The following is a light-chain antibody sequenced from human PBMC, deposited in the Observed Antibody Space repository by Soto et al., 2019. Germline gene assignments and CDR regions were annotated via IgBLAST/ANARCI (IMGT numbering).Light chain of an antibody. V-gene: IGKV3-15*01. CDR2: GAS. Sequence: EIVMTQSPATRSVSPGERATLSCRASQSVSTNLAWYQQKPGQAPRLLIYGASTRATGIPARFSGSGSGTEFTPTISSLQSEDFAVYYCQQFHNWPPITFGQGTRLDIK. CDR1: QSVSTN. J-gene: IGKJ5*01. CDR3: QQFHNWPPIT.